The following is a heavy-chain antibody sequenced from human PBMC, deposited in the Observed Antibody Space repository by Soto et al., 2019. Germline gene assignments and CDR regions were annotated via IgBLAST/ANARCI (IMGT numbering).Heavy chain of an antibody. V-gene: IGHV6-1*01. CDR3: VRLIGNSWLDD. D-gene: IGHD2-8*01. CDR1: GDSVSSDSVT. J-gene: IGHJ5*01. Sequence: PSQTLSLTCAISGDSVSSDSVTWNWIRQSPSRGLEWLGRTYYRSKWYSDYALSVKSRVTINADMSKNQVSLQLNSVTPEDSAVYFCVRLIGNSWLDDWGQGTLVTVAS. CDR2: TYYRSKWYS.